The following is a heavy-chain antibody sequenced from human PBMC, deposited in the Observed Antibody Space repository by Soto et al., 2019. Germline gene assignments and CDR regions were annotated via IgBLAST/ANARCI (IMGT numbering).Heavy chain of an antibody. D-gene: IGHD6-19*01. Sequence: QITLKESGPTLVKPPQTLTLTCTFSGFSLSSTRMAVGWIRQPPGKALEWLALIYWDDDKRYSPFLKSRLTITKDTSKHQVVRTMSNMDPVDTARYYCAHIVVAGLGYYFDYWGQGTLVTVSS. CDR1: GFSLSSTRMA. J-gene: IGHJ4*02. CDR3: AHIVVAGLGYYFDY. CDR2: IYWDDDK. V-gene: IGHV2-5*02.